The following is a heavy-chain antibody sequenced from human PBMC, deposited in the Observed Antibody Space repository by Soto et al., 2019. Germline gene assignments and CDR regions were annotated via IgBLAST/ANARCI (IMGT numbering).Heavy chain of an antibody. J-gene: IGHJ6*02. CDR3: ATGGGVTASYYYYYGMDV. V-gene: IGHV1-69*13. Sequence: SVKVSWKASGGTFSSYAISWVRQAPGQGLEWMGGIIPIFGTANYAQKFQGRVTITADESTSTAYMELSSLRSEDTAVYYCATGGGVTASYYYYYGMDVWGQGTTVTVS. CDR2: IIPIFGTA. D-gene: IGHD2-21*02. CDR1: GGTFSSYA.